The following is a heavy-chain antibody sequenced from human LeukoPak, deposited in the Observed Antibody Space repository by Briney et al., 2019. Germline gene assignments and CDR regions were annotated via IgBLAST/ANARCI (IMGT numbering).Heavy chain of an antibody. D-gene: IGHD6-13*01. V-gene: IGHV3-64*01. Sequence: GGSLRLSCAASGFTSSGYAMHWVRQAPGKGLEYVSAISSNGGSTYYANSVKGRFTISRDNSKNTLYLQMGSLRAEDMAVYYCARSQQPNYYYYGMDVWGQGTTVTVSS. CDR2: ISSNGGST. J-gene: IGHJ6*02. CDR3: ARSQQPNYYYYGMDV. CDR1: GFTSSGYA.